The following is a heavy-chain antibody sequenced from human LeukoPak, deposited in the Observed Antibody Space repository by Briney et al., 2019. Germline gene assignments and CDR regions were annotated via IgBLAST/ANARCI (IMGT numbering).Heavy chain of an antibody. D-gene: IGHD2-2*01. Sequence: GASVKVSCKASGGTFSSYAISWVRQAPGQGLEWMGGIIPIFGTANYAQKFQGRVTMTRNTSISTAYMELSSLRSEDTAVYYCARGTRYCSSTSCYVDYWGQGTLVTVSS. CDR1: GGTFSSYA. CDR3: ARGTRYCSSTSCYVDY. CDR2: IIPIFGTA. J-gene: IGHJ4*02. V-gene: IGHV1-69*05.